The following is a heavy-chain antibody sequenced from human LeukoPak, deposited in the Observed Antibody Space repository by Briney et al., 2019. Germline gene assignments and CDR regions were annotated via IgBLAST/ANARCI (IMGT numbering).Heavy chain of an antibody. CDR3: ARDFGELLLYFDY. J-gene: IGHJ4*02. Sequence: GGSLRLSCVASGFTFSRYWMHWVRQAPGKGLVWVSRINSDGSSITYADSVKGRFTISRDNAKNSLYLQMNSLRAEDTAVYYCARDFGELLLYFDYWGQGTLVTVSS. CDR2: INSDGSSI. D-gene: IGHD1-26*01. V-gene: IGHV3-74*03. CDR1: GFTFSRYW.